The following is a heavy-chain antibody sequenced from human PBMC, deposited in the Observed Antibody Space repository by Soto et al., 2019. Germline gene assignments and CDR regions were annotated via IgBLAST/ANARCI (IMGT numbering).Heavy chain of an antibody. D-gene: IGHD2-2*01. CDR3: ARHGEIVVVPAATGAHWFDP. V-gene: IGHV5-51*01. J-gene: IGHJ5*02. CDR2: IYPGDSDT. CDR1: GYSFTSYW. Sequence: EVQLVQSGAEVKKPGESLKISCKGSGYSFTSYWIGWVRQMPGKGLEWMGIIYPGDSDTRYSPSFQGQVTISADKSISTAYLQWSSLKASDTAMYYCARHGEIVVVPAATGAHWFDPWGQGTLVTVSS.